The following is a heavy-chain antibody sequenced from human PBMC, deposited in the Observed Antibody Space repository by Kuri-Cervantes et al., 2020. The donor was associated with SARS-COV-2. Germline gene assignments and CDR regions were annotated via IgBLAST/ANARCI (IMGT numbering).Heavy chain of an antibody. V-gene: IGHV1-3*01. CDR2: INAGNGNT. Sequence: ASVKVSCKASGYTLTSYAMHWVRQAPGQRLEWMGWINAGNGNTKYSQKFQGRVTITRDTSASTAYMELSSLRSEDTAVYYCAREYYDSSGYYYYYYYGMDVWGQGTTVTVSS. D-gene: IGHD3-22*01. CDR3: AREYYDSSGYYYYYYYGMDV. J-gene: IGHJ6*02. CDR1: GYTLTSYA.